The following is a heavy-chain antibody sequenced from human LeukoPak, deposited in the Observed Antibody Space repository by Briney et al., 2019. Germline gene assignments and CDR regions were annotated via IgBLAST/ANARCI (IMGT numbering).Heavy chain of an antibody. J-gene: IGHJ5*02. Sequence: SVKVSCKASGDTFSSYAISWVRQAPGQGLEWMGGIIPIFGTANYAQKFQGRVTITADESTSTAYMELSSLRSEDTAVYYCARDLYSNYESHPWGQGTLVTVSS. V-gene: IGHV1-69*13. CDR3: ARDLYSNYESHP. D-gene: IGHD4-11*01. CDR2: IIPIFGTA. CDR1: GDTFSSYA.